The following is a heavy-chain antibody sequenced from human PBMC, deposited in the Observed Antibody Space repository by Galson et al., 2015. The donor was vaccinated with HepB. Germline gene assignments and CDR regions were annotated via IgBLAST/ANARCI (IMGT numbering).Heavy chain of an antibody. D-gene: IGHD3-10*01. Sequence: SLRLSCAASGFTFSSYSMNWVRQAPGKGLEWVSSISSSSSYIYYADSVKGRFTISRDNAKNSLYLQMNSLRAEDTAVYYCARDHWAWGITMVRGVLSDLWGRGTLVTVSS. CDR1: GFTFSSYS. J-gene: IGHJ2*01. V-gene: IGHV3-21*01. CDR2: ISSSSSYI. CDR3: ARDHWAWGITMVRGVLSDL.